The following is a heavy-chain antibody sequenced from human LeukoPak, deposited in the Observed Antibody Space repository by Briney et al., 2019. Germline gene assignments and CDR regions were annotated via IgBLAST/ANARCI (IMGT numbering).Heavy chain of an antibody. Sequence: SETLSLTCTVSGDSFSSVTDYWAWIRQPPGKGLEWIASGDYSGGTYYNPSLESRVAISADMSKNQFSLKLTSVTGADTAVYYCARALHDYGGNSFDYWGQGTLVTVSS. D-gene: IGHD4-23*01. CDR3: ARALHDYGGNSFDY. V-gene: IGHV4-39*07. J-gene: IGHJ4*02. CDR2: GDYSGGT. CDR1: GDSFSSVTDY.